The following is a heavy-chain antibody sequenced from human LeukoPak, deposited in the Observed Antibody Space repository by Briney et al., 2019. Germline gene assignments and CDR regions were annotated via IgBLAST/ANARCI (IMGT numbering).Heavy chain of an antibody. CDR1: GAPISSYY. CDR3: ARDDVDTPPFDY. J-gene: IGHJ4*02. CDR2: IYVSGSS. V-gene: IGHV4-4*07. Sequence: SETLSLTCTVSGAPISSYYWSWIRQPAGKGLEWIGRIYVSGSSVYNPSLKSRVTISVDTSKNQLSLRLKSVTAADTAVYYCARDDVDTPPFDYLGQGTLVTVSS. D-gene: IGHD5-18*01.